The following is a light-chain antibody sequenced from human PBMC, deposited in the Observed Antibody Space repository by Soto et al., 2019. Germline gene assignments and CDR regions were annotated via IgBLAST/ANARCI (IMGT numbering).Light chain of an antibody. V-gene: IGKV1-5*03. Sequence: DIQMTQSPSTLSGSVGDRATITGRASQTISSCLAWYQQKPGKAPKLLIYKASTLKSGVPSRFSGSGSGTEFTLTISSLQPDDFATYYCQHYNSYSEAFGQGTKVDIK. CDR1: QTISSC. CDR3: QHYNSYSEA. J-gene: IGKJ1*01. CDR2: KAS.